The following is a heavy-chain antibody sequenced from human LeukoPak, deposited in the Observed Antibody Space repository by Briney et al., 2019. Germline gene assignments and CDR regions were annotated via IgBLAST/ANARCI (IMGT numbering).Heavy chain of an antibody. V-gene: IGHV4-4*08. CDR3: AKTSGGGGHDS. Sequence: SETLSLTCTVSGGSISSYYWSWIRQPPGKGLEWIGCVYHSGTHYSSSLASRVTISMDTSKNQFSLKMTSVTAADSAFYYCAKTSGGGGHDSWGQGTLVTVSS. CDR1: GGSISSYY. J-gene: IGHJ5*01. CDR2: VYHSGT. D-gene: IGHD4-23*01.